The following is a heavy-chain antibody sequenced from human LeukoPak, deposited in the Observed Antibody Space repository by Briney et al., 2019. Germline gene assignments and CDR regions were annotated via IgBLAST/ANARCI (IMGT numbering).Heavy chain of an antibody. J-gene: IGHJ5*02. D-gene: IGHD6-13*01. CDR2: IRYDGSNK. CDR3: AKDYPGIAAAAPNWFDP. CDR1: GFTFSSYG. Sequence: GGSLRLSCAASGFTFSSYGMHWVRQAPGKGLEWVEFIRYDGSNKYYADSVKGRFTISRDNSKNTLYLQMNSLRAEDTAVYYCAKDYPGIAAAAPNWFDPWGQGTLVTVSS. V-gene: IGHV3-30*02.